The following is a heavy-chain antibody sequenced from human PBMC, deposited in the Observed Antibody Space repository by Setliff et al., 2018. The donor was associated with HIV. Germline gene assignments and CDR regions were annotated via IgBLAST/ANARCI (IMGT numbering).Heavy chain of an antibody. D-gene: IGHD3-10*01. V-gene: IGHV3-48*03. CDR2: ISGSGTRT. J-gene: IGHJ3*01. CDR3: ARDSVRGASWYPGGFDV. Sequence: PGGSLRLSCEASGFTFSSYEMNWVRQVPGKGLEWVSYISGSGTRTFYVDSVKGRFSISRDNARNTVYLQMNNLRAEDTAVYYCARDSVRGASWYPGGFDVWGQGAMVTVSS. CDR1: GFTFSSYE.